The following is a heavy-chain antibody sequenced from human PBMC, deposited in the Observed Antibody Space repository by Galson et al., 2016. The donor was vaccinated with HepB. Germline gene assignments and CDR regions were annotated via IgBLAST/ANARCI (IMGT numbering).Heavy chain of an antibody. CDR3: ARGPPDYLDSGSFYSGWFDP. CDR1: GGSISSGGYS. V-gene: IGHV4-30-2*01. D-gene: IGHD3-10*01. J-gene: IGHJ5*02. CDR2: IYHSGST. Sequence: LSLTCAVSGGSISSGGYSWSWIRQPPGKGLEWIGYIYHSGSTYYNPSLKSRVTISVDTSKNQFSLKLSAVTAADMAIYYCARGPPDYLDSGSFYSGWFDPWGRGTLVTVSS.